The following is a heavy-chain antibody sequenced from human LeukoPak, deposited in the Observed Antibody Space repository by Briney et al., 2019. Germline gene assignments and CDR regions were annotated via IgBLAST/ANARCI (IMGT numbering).Heavy chain of an antibody. CDR3: ARDVLMVYAIFRSGMDV. D-gene: IGHD2-8*01. CDR1: GGSISSYY. J-gene: IGHJ6*02. V-gene: IGHV4-59*12. CDR2: IYYSGST. Sequence: SETLSLTCTVSGGSISSYYWSWIRQPPGKGLEWIGYIYYSGSTNYNPSLKSRVTISVDTSKNQFSLKLSSVTAADTAVYYCARDVLMVYAIFRSGMDVWGQGTTVTVSS.